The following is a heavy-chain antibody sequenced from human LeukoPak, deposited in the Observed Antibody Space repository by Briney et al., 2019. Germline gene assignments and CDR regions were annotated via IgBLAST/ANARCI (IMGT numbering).Heavy chain of an antibody. CDR2: INHSGST. CDR1: GRPFSGYY. V-gene: IGHV4-34*01. CDR3: ARLSEQQWLVNPFDY. Sequence: SETLSLTCAVYGRPFSGYYWSWIRQPPGKGLEWIGEINHSGSTNYNPSLKSRVTISVDTSKNQFSLKLSSVTAADTAVYYCARLSEQQWLVNPFDYWGQGTLSPSPQ. J-gene: IGHJ4*02. D-gene: IGHD6-19*01.